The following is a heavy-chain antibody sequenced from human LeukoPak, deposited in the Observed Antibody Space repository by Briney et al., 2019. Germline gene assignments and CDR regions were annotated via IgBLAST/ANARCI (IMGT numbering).Heavy chain of an antibody. D-gene: IGHD2-2*01. Sequence: ASVKVSCKASGYTFTSYYMHWVRQAPGQGLEWMGIINPSGGSTSYAQKFQGRVTMTRDMSTSTVCMELSSLRSEDTAVYYCARVGSSADTAYYYYMDVWGKGTTVTVSS. J-gene: IGHJ6*03. CDR2: INPSGGST. V-gene: IGHV1-46*01. CDR3: ARVGSSADTAYYYYMDV. CDR1: GYTFTSYY.